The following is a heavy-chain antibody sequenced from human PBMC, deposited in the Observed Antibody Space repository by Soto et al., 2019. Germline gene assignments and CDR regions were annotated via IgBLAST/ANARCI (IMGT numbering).Heavy chain of an antibody. Sequence: QITLKESGPTLVKPTQTLTLTCTFSGFSLSTAGVGVGWIRQPPGKALEWLALIYWDDDKRYGPSLKSRFTXTXXTSNNQVVLTMTNMDPVDTATYYCAHYGDYVYFQNWGQGTLVTVSS. D-gene: IGHD4-17*01. V-gene: IGHV2-5*05. CDR1: GFSLSTAGVG. CDR2: IYWDDDK. CDR3: AHYGDYVYFQN. J-gene: IGHJ1*01.